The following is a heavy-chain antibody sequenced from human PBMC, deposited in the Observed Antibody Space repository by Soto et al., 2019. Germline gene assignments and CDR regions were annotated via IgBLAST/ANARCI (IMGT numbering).Heavy chain of an antibody. J-gene: IGHJ5*02. CDR3: ARVHVLRYFDWLLPGGFDP. CDR2: IYSGGST. Sequence: PGGSLRLSCAASGFTVSSNYMSWVRQAPGKGLEWVSVIYSGGSTYYADSVKGRFTISRDNSKNTLYLQMNSLRAEDTAVYYCARVHVLRYFDWLLPGGFDPWGQGTLVTVSS. V-gene: IGHV3-53*01. D-gene: IGHD3-9*01. CDR1: GFTVSSNY.